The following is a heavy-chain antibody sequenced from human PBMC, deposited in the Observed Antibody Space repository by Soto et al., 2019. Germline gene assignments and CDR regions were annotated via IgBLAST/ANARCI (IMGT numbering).Heavy chain of an antibody. CDR3: ARSLGYCTNGVCPKGGWFDP. V-gene: IGHV3-53*01. J-gene: IGHJ5*02. D-gene: IGHD2-8*01. Sequence: EVQLVESGGGLIQPGGSLRLSCAASGFTVSSNYMSWVRQAPGKGLEWVSVIYSGGSTYYADSVKGRFTISRDNSKNTLYLQMNRLRAEDTAVYYCARSLGYCTNGVCPKGGWFDPWGQGTLVTVSS. CDR2: IYSGGST. CDR1: GFTVSSNY.